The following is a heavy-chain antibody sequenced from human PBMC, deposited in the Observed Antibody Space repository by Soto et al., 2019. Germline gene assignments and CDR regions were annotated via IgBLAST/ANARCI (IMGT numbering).Heavy chain of an antibody. CDR3: AKDQRSGSGLDP. V-gene: IGHV3-23*01. CDR1: GFTFSSYA. J-gene: IGHJ5*02. D-gene: IGHD3-10*01. Sequence: EVQLLESGGGLVQPGGSLRLSCAASGFTFSSYAMSWVRQAPGKGLEWVSAISGSGGSTYYADSVKGRFTISRDNSKNTLYLQMNSLRAEDTAVYCCAKDQRSGSGLDPWGQGTLVTVSS. CDR2: ISGSGGST.